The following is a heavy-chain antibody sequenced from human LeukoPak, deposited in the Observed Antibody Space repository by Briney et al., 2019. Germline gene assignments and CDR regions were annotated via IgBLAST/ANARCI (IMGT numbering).Heavy chain of an antibody. V-gene: IGHV3-33*01. Sequence: PGGSLRLSCAASGFRFTSYGMHWVRQAPGKGLEWVAVIWSDGTNKYYADSVKGRFAISRDNSKNTLYLEMNSLSPDDTAVYYCARGVEPLAANTLAYWGQGTLVTVSS. J-gene: IGHJ4*02. D-gene: IGHD1-14*01. CDR1: GFRFTSYG. CDR3: ARGVEPLAANTLAY. CDR2: IWSDGTNK.